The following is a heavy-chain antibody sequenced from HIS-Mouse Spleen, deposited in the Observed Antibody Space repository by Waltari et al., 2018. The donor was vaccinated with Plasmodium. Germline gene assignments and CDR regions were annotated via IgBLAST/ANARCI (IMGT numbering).Heavy chain of an antibody. J-gene: IGHJ4*02. CDR1: GLPFGSYA. Sequence: QVQLVESGGGVVQPGRSLRLSCAASGLPFGSYAMHWFRRPPGKGLEWVAVISYDGSNKYYANSVKVRFTISRDNSKNTLYLQMNSLRAEDTAVYYCAREAGSGGLYYFDYWGQGTLVTVSS. D-gene: IGHD3-10*01. CDR2: ISYDGSNK. V-gene: IGHV3-30*01. CDR3: AREAGSGGLYYFDY.